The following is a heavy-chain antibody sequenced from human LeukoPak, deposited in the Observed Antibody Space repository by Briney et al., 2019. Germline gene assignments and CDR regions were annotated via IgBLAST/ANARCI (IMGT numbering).Heavy chain of an antibody. V-gene: IGHV1-46*01. CDR2: INPSGGST. D-gene: IGHD6-13*01. CDR1: GYTFTSYY. Sequence: ASVTVSCKASGYTFTSYYMHWVRQAPGQGLEWMGIINPSGGSTSYAQKFQGRVTMTRDTSTSTVYMELSSLRSEDTAVYYCARDREGIAAAGTRYNWFDPWGQGTLVTVSS. J-gene: IGHJ5*02. CDR3: ARDREGIAAAGTRYNWFDP.